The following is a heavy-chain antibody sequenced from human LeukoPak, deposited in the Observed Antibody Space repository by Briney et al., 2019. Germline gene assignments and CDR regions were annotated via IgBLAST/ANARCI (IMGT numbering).Heavy chain of an antibody. CDR2: IIPILGIA. Sequence: SVKVSCKASGGTFSSYVISWVRQAPGQGLEWMGRIIPILGIANYAQKFQGRVTITADKSTSTAYMELSSLGSEDTAVYYCASPPADYYDSRDYFDYWGQGTLVTVSS. J-gene: IGHJ4*02. CDR3: ASPPADYYDSRDYFDY. V-gene: IGHV1-69*04. D-gene: IGHD3-22*01. CDR1: GGTFSSYV.